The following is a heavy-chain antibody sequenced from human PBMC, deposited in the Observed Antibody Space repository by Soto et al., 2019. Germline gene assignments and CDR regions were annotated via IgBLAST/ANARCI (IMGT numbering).Heavy chain of an antibody. V-gene: IGHV1-69*13. Sequence: GASVKVSCKASGGTFSSYAISWVRQAPGQGLEWMGGIIPIFGTANYAQKFQGRVTITADESTSTAYMELSSLRSEDTAVYYCARDRRVYDFWSGYGSYYYYYGMDVWGQGTTVTVSS. D-gene: IGHD3-3*01. CDR3: ARDRRVYDFWSGYGSYYYYYGMDV. CDR1: GGTFSSYA. CDR2: IIPIFGTA. J-gene: IGHJ6*02.